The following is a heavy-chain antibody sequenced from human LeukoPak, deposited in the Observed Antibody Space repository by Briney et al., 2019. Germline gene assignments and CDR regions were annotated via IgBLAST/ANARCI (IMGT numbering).Heavy chain of an antibody. CDR2: INHSGST. V-gene: IGHV4-34*01. CDR3: ARADIVVVPAARQLDY. D-gene: IGHD2-2*01. J-gene: IGHJ4*02. Sequence: SETLSLTCAVYGGSFSGYYWSWIRQPPGKGLEWIGGINHSGSTNYNPSLKSRVTVSVDTSKNQFSLKLSSVTAADTAVYYCARADIVVVPAARQLDYWGQGTLVTVSS. CDR1: GGSFSGYY.